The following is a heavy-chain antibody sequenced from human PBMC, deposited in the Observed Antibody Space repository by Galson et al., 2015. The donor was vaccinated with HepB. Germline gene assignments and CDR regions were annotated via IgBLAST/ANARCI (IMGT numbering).Heavy chain of an antibody. D-gene: IGHD7-27*01. V-gene: IGHV3-11*06. CDR3: ARKLGSDAFDI. CDR1: AFTFSDYY. Sequence: SLRLSCAASAFTFSDYYMSWIRQAPGKGLEWVSYISGSTIYTNYADSVKGRFIISRDNAKNSLFLQMNSLRAEDTAVYYCARKLGSDAFDIWGPGTMVTVSS. J-gene: IGHJ3*02. CDR2: ISGSTIYT.